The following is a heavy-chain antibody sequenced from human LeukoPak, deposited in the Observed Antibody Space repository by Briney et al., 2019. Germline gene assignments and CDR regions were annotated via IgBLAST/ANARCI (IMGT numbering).Heavy chain of an antibody. CDR2: IYSGGST. CDR3: ATYSSLNRREFQY. D-gene: IGHD3-22*01. V-gene: IGHV3-53*01. Sequence: GGSLRLSCEASGFTVSSNYMSWVRQAPGKGLEWVSVIYSGGSTYYADSVKGRFTISRDNSKNSLYLQMNSLRAEDTAVYYCATYSSLNRREFQYWGQGTLLTVSS. CDR1: GFTVSSNY. J-gene: IGHJ1*01.